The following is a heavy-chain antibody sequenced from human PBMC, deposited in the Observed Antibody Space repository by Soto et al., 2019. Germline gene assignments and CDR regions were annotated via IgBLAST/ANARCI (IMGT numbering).Heavy chain of an antibody. CDR2: ISSSSSTI. J-gene: IGHJ6*02. V-gene: IGHV3-48*02. CDR1: GFTFSSYS. Sequence: GGSLRLSCAASGFTFSSYSMNWVRQAPGKGLEWVSYISSSSSTIYYADSVKGRFTISRDNAKNSLYLRMNSLRDEDTAVYYCARWVGSSYGYYYGMDVWGQGTTVTVSS. CDR3: ARWVGSSYGYYYGMDV. D-gene: IGHD6-6*01.